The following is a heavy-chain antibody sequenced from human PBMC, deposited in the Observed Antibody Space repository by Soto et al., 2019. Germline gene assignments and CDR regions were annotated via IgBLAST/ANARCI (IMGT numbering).Heavy chain of an antibody. J-gene: IGHJ6*02. V-gene: IGHV1-18*01. Sequence: QAQLVQSGAEVRKPGASVKVSCKASGYTFYSHSISWVRQAPGQGLEWMGRINADYGNTQYAQTFRGRVTMTTDTSTTTVYMELTNLRSDDTAVYYCARCIQGDYSYGMDVWGQGTTVTVSS. CDR3: ARCIQGDYSYGMDV. CDR1: GYTFYSHS. D-gene: IGHD5-18*01. CDR2: INADYGNT.